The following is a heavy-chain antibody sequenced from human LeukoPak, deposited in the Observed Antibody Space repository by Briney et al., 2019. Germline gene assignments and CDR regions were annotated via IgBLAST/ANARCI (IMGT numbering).Heavy chain of an antibody. J-gene: IGHJ5*02. V-gene: IGHV3-23*01. CDR1: GFTYVNHA. D-gene: IGHD3-16*01. Sequence: GGSLRLSCAASGFTYVNHAMSWVRRAPGKGLDWVSGISGSGDRTHYADSVKGRSTISRDNSKNTMYLQMNSLRAEDTAVYYCAQYSEGAWGRGTLVTVSS. CDR3: AQYSEGA. CDR2: ISGSGDRT.